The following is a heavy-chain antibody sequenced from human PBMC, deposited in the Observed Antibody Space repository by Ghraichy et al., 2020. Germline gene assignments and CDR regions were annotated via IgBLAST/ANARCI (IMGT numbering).Heavy chain of an antibody. J-gene: IGHJ4*02. CDR1: GFTFSSYG. V-gene: IGHV3-33*01. D-gene: IGHD6-13*01. CDR2: ILYDGSNK. Sequence: GGSLRLSCAASGFTFSSYGMHWVRQAPGKGLEWVAVILYDGSNKYYADSVKGRFTISRDNSKNTLYLQMNSLRAEDTAVYYCARDSAAWAPPQNYFDYWGQGTLVTVSS. CDR3: ARDSAAWAPPQNYFDY.